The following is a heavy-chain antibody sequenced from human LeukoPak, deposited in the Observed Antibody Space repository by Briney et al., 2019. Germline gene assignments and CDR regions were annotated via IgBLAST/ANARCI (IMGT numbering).Heavy chain of an antibody. CDR1: GGTFSSYA. J-gene: IGHJ6*03. CDR2: IIPIFGTA. Sequence: SVKVSCKASGGTFSSYAISWVRQAPGQGLEWMGGIIPIFGTANYAQKFQGRVTITTDESTSTAYMELSSLRSEDTAVYYCAGQKGRTRPPNYYYYYYMDVWGKGTTVTVSS. CDR3: AGQKGRTRPPNYYYYYYMDV. V-gene: IGHV1-69*05.